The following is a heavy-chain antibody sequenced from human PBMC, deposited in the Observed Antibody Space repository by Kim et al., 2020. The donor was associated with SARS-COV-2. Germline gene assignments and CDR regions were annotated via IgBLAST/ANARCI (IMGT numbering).Heavy chain of an antibody. D-gene: IGHD3-3*01. CDR2: INHSGST. J-gene: IGHJ6*02. CDR1: GGSFSGYY. Sequence: SETLSLTCAVYGGSFSGYYWSWIRQPPGKGLEWIGEINHSGSTNYNPSLKSRVTISVDTSKNQFSLKLSSVTAADTAVYYCARTPALWSGYFYYGMDVWGQGTTVPVSS. CDR3: ARTPALWSGYFYYGMDV. V-gene: IGHV4-34*01.